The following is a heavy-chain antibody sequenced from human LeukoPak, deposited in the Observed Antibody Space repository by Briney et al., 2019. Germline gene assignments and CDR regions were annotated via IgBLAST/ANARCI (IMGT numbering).Heavy chain of an antibody. CDR3: ARAGCSSTSCYYADY. Sequence: VASVKVSCTASGYTFTSYGISWVRQAPGQGLEWMGWISAYNGNTNYAQKLQGRVTMTTDTSTSTAYMELRSLRSDDTAVYYCARAGCSSTSCYYADYWGQGTLVTVSS. CDR2: ISAYNGNT. CDR1: GYTFTSYG. J-gene: IGHJ4*02. D-gene: IGHD2-2*01. V-gene: IGHV1-18*01.